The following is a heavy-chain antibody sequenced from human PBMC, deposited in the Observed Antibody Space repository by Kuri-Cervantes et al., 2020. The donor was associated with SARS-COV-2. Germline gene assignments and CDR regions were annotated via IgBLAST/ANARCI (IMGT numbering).Heavy chain of an antibody. Sequence: GGSLRLSCAASGFTFSSYSMNWVRQAPGKGLEWVSSISSSSSYIYYADSVKGRFTISRDNAKNSLYLQMNSLRAEDTAVYYCARDSSGYSWPIDYWGQGNLVTVSS. D-gene: IGHD3-22*01. J-gene: IGHJ4*02. CDR1: GFTFSSYS. CDR3: ARDSSGYSWPIDY. V-gene: IGHV3-21*01. CDR2: ISSSSSYI.